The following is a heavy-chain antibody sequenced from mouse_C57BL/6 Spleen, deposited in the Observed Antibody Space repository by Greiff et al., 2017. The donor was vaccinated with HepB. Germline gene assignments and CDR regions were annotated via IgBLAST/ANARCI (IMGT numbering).Heavy chain of an antibody. V-gene: IGHV1-82*01. CDR2: IYPGDGDT. CDR1: GYAFSSSW. J-gene: IGHJ4*01. CDR3: ARRTIYYGSSYYAMDY. Sequence: QVQLQQSGPELVKPGASVKISCKASGYAFSSSWMNWVKQRPGKGLEWIGRIYPGDGDTNYNGKFKGKATLTADKSSSTAYMQLSSLTSEDSAVYFCARRTIYYGSSYYAMDYWGQGTSVTVSS. D-gene: IGHD1-1*01.